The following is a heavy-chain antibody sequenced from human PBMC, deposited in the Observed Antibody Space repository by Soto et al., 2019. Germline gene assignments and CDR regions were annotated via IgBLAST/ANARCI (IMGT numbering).Heavy chain of an antibody. Sequence: QVQLQESGPGLVKPSETLSLTCTVSGGSIKSYCWSWIRQPPGKALEWIGYMCYSGSPNYSPSLTSRVTIARDTSKNQFSLKLGSVTAADTAVYYCARGSVVQYWYFDLWGRGTLVTVSS. J-gene: IGHJ2*01. CDR1: GGSIKSYC. CDR3: ARGSVVQYWYFDL. V-gene: IGHV4-59*01. CDR2: MCYSGSP. D-gene: IGHD2-15*01.